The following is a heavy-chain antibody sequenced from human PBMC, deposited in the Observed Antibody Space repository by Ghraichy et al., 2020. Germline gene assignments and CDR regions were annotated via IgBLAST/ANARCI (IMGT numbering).Heavy chain of an antibody. Sequence: GGSLRLSCAASGFTFSSYWMSWVRQAPGKGLEWVANIKQDGSEKYYVDSVKGRFTISRDNAKNSLYLQMNSLRAEDTAVYYCARAGQPYYDFWSGYYAAFDYWGQGTLVTVSS. V-gene: IGHV3-7*01. CDR1: GFTFSSYW. D-gene: IGHD3-3*01. J-gene: IGHJ4*02. CDR2: IKQDGSEK. CDR3: ARAGQPYYDFWSGYYAAFDY.